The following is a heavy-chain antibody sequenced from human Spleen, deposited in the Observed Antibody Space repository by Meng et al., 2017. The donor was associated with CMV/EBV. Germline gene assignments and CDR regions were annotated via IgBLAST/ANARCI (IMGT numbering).Heavy chain of an antibody. CDR2: IIPVIGVP. J-gene: IGHJ4*02. CDR3: ARIVDWNFDY. CDR1: GGTFSSYA. Sequence: SCEASGGTFSSYAINWVRQASGEGLEWMGSIIPVIGVPTYAETFQGRVTLTADKSTSTAYMELSRLRSDDTAVYYCARIVDWNFDYWGQGTLVTVSS. D-gene: IGHD3/OR15-3a*01. V-gene: IGHV1-69*04.